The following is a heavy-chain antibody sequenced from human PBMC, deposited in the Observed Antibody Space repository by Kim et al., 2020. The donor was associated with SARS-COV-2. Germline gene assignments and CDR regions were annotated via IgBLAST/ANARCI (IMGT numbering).Heavy chain of an antibody. Sequence: ASVKVSCKVSGYTLTELSMHWVRQAPGKGLEWMGGFDPEDGETIYAQKFQGRVTMTEDTSTDTAYMELSSLRSEDTAVYYCAPASDCSSTSCYESGYWFDPWGQGTLVTVSS. V-gene: IGHV1-24*01. CDR3: APASDCSSTSCYESGYWFDP. CDR1: GYTLTELS. J-gene: IGHJ5*02. CDR2: FDPEDGET. D-gene: IGHD2-2*01.